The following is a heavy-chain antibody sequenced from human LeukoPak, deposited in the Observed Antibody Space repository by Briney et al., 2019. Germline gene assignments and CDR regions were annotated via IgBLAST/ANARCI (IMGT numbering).Heavy chain of an antibody. CDR1: GYTFTGYY. CDR3: VAGGVAGTNY. Sequence: ASVKVSCKASGYTFTGYYMHWVRQAPGQGLEWMGRINPNSGGTNFVQKFQGRVTMTRDTSISTTYMEPSRLRSDDTAVYYCVAGGVAGTNYWGQGTLVTVSS. D-gene: IGHD6-19*01. CDR2: INPNSGGT. J-gene: IGHJ4*02. V-gene: IGHV1-2*06.